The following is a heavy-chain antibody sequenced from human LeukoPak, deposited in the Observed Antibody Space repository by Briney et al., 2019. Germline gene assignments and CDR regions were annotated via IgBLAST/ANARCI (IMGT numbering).Heavy chain of an antibody. CDR1: GFTFNNYG. Sequence: PGGSLRLSCAASGFTFNNYGMHWVRQAPGKGLEWVAFIRYNGNNQYYADSVKGRFTISRDNSKNTLYLQMNSLRAEDTAVYYCAKFLGYYYMDVWGKGTTVTISS. CDR2: IRYNGNNQ. CDR3: AKFLGYYYMDV. V-gene: IGHV3-30*02. D-gene: IGHD3-3*01. J-gene: IGHJ6*03.